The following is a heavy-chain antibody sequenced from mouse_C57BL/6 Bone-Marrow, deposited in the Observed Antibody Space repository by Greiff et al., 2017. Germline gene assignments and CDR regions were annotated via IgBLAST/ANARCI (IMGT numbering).Heavy chain of an antibody. D-gene: IGHD2-1*01. J-gene: IGHJ3*01. CDR2: IYPRSGNT. V-gene: IGHV1-81*01. CDR1: GYTFTSYG. CDR3: AREGNYGNPWFAY. Sequence: QVQLKESGAELARPGASVKLSCKASGYTFTSYGISWVKQRTGQGLEWIGEIYPRSGNTYYNEKFKGKAILTADKSSSTAYMELRSLTSEDSAVYFCAREGNYGNPWFAYWGQGTLVTVSA.